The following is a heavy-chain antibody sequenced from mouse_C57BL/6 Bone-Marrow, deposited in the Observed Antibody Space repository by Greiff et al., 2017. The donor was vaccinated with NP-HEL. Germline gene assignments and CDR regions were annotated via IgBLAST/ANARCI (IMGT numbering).Heavy chain of an antibody. Sequence: EVQLQESGPGLVKPSQSLSLTCSVTGYSITSGYYWNWIRQFPGNKLEWMGYISYDGSNNYNPSLKNRISITRDTSKNQFFLKLNSVTTEDTATYYGARNYGYLYAMDYWGQGTSVTVSS. V-gene: IGHV3-6*01. D-gene: IGHD2-2*01. CDR1: GYSITSGYY. CDR2: ISYDGSN. CDR3: ARNYGYLYAMDY. J-gene: IGHJ4*01.